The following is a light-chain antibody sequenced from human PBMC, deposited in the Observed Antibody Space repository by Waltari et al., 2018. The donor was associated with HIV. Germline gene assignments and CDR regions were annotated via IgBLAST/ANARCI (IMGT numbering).Light chain of an antibody. CDR1: SGSIDSNY. Sequence: NFMLTQPHSVSGSPGKTVIISCTRSSGSIDSNYVQWYQQRPGSAPIILIYEDTERPSGVPERFSASIDSSSNSASLTISGLKTEYEADYYCQSSDSIIAVFGGGTKLTVL. V-gene: IGLV6-57*03. CDR2: EDT. J-gene: IGLJ3*02. CDR3: QSSDSIIAV.